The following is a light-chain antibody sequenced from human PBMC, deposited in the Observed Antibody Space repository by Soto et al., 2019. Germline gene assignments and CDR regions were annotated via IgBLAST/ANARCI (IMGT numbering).Light chain of an antibody. CDR2: DVS. CDR1: TSDVCGYDY. J-gene: IGLJ1*01. CDR3: SSYLGSSTLSGV. Sequence: QSALTQPASVCGSPGQSITVSCTGTTSDVCGYDYVAWYQQHPGKAPKLMIYDVSSRPSGVSNRFSGSKSGNTASLTISGLQAEDEADYYCSSYLGSSTLSGVFGTGTKVT. V-gene: IGLV2-14*01.